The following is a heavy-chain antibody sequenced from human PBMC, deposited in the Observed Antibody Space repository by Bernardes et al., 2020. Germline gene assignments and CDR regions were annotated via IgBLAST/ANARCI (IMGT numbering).Heavy chain of an antibody. CDR2: MNPNSGNT. Sequence: ASVKVSCKASGYTFTSYDINWVRQATGQGLEWMGWMNPNSGNTGYAQKLQGRVTMTRNTSISTAYMELSSLRSEDTAVYYCARGRSTNYYYYGMDVWGKGTTVTVSA. D-gene: IGHD6-13*01. J-gene: IGHJ6*04. CDR3: ARGRSTNYYYYGMDV. CDR1: GYTFTSYD. V-gene: IGHV1-8*01.